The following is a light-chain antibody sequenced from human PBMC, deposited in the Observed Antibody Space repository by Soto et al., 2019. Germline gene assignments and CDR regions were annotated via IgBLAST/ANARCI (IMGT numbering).Light chain of an antibody. CDR3: QQYGSSPHT. CDR1: QSVSSSY. Sequence: EIVLTQSPGTLSLSPGERATLSCRASQSVSSSYFAWYQQKPGQAPRLLIYGASSSATGIPDRFSGSGSGTDFTLTISRLESEYFAVYYCQQYGSSPHTFGPGTKVDI. J-gene: IGKJ3*01. V-gene: IGKV3-20*01. CDR2: GAS.